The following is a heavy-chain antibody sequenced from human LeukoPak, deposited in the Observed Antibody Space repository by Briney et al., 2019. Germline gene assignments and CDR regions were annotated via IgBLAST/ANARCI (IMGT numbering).Heavy chain of an antibody. Sequence: GKSLKISCMVSGYSFPSYDIGWVRQMPGKGLEWMVIIYHGDSGPTYSPSFQGQVTISVDTSINTAYLQWSSLKAADTANYNCGMSGDRVPRQVDVFDVRDQGTMITVST. CDR1: GYSFPSYD. V-gene: IGHV5-51*01. D-gene: IGHD1-26*01. CDR2: IYHGDSGP. J-gene: IGHJ3*01. CDR3: GMSGDRVPRQVDVFDV.